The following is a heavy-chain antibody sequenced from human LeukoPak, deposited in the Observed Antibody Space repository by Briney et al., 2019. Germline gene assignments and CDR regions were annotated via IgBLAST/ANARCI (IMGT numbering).Heavy chain of an antibody. Sequence: ASETLSLTCTVSGGSISSYYWSWIRQPPGKGLEWIGYIYYSGSTNYNPSLKSRVTISVDTSKNQFSLKLSSVTAADTAVYYCARGDSGYDTYYLDYWGHGTLVTVSS. CDR2: IYYSGST. CDR3: ARGDSGYDTYYLDY. V-gene: IGHV4-59*01. D-gene: IGHD5-12*01. J-gene: IGHJ4*01. CDR1: GGSISSYY.